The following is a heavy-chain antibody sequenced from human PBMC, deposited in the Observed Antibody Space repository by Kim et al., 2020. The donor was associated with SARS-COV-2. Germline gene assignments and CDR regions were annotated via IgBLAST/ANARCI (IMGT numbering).Heavy chain of an antibody. Sequence: NPSRKSRVTISVDTSKNQFSLKLSSVTAADTAVYYCARPLFALMVYPFDYWGQGTLVTVSS. CDR3: ARPLFALMVYPFDY. V-gene: IGHV4-39*01. J-gene: IGHJ4*02. D-gene: IGHD2-8*01.